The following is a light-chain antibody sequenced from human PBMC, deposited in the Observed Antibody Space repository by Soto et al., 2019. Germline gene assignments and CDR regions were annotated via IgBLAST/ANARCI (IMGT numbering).Light chain of an antibody. J-gene: IGLJ1*01. V-gene: IGLV2-11*01. Sequence: QSSLTQPRSVSGSPGQSVTISCTGTSSDVGGYQSVSWYRQHPGKAPKLMIYDVSKRPSGVPDRFSGSKSGNTASLTISGLQAEDEADYYCCSFAGTSYVFGTGTKVTVL. CDR3: CSFAGTSYV. CDR2: DVS. CDR1: SSDVGGYQS.